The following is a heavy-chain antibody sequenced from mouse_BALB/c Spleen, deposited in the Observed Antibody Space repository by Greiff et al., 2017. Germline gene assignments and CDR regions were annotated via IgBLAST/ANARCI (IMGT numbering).Heavy chain of an antibody. Sequence: EGKLMESGGGLVQPGGSLKLSCAASGFTFSSYGMSWVRQTPDKRLELVATINSNGGSTYYPDSVKGRFTISRDNAKNTLYLQMSSLKSEDTAMYYCARDRGGSSPFAYWGQGTLVTVSA. V-gene: IGHV5-6-3*01. D-gene: IGHD1-1*01. CDR1: GFTFSSYG. J-gene: IGHJ3*01. CDR2: INSNGGST. CDR3: ARDRGGSSPFAY.